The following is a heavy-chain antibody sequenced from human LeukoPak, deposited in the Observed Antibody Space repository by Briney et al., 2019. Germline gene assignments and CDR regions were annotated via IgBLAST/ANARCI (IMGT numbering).Heavy chain of an antibody. CDR1: GFTFSNYG. V-gene: IGHV3-23*01. J-gene: IGHJ5*02. Sequence: AGGSLRLSCAASGFTFSNYGMSWVRQAPGKGLEWVLAMSGSGSSTYYADSVKGRFTISRDNAKNSLYLQMNSLRAEDTAVYYCARESHSGYGVWFDPWGQGTLVTVSS. CDR2: MSGSGSST. CDR3: ARESHSGYGVWFDP. D-gene: IGHD5-12*01.